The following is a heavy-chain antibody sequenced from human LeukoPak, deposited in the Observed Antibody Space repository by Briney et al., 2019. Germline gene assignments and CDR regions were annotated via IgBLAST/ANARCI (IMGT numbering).Heavy chain of an antibody. CDR2: INPNSGGT. Sequence: GASVKVSCKASGYTFTGYYMHWVRQAPGQGLEWMGWINPNSGGTNYAQKFQGRVTMTRDTSISTAYMELSRLRSDDTAVYYCARVRLSVGIDILAAYILFDYWGQGTLVTVSS. D-gene: IGHD3-9*01. CDR1: GYTFTGYY. J-gene: IGHJ4*02. V-gene: IGHV1-2*02. CDR3: ARVRLSVGIDILAAYILFDY.